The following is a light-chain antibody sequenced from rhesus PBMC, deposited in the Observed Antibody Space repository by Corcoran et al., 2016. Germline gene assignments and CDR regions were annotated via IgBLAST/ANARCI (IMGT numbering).Light chain of an antibody. J-gene: IGKJ2*01. CDR1: QSVGSN. CDR2: AAS. V-gene: IGKV3-42*02. CDR3: QQYNNWNS. Sequence: ETVVTQSPATLSLSPGERATLSCRASQSVGSNLAWYQQKPGQAPKLLIYAASSRATGIPDRFSGSGSGTEFTLTISSLEPEDVGVYYCQQYNNWNSFGQGTKVEIK.